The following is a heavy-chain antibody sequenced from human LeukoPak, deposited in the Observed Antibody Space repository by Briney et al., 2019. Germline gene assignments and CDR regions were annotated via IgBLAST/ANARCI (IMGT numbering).Heavy chain of an antibody. V-gene: IGHV7-4-1*02. CDR2: INTNTGNP. J-gene: IGHJ6*03. D-gene: IGHD2-21*02. CDR1: GYIFTNYG. CDR3: ARDRAVTDYYYYYMDV. Sequence: ASVKVSCKASGYIFTNYGMNWARQAPGQGLEWVGWINTNTGNPTYAQGFTGRFVFSLDTSVSTAYLQISSLKAEDTAVYYCARDRAVTDYYYYYMDVWGKGTTVTVSS.